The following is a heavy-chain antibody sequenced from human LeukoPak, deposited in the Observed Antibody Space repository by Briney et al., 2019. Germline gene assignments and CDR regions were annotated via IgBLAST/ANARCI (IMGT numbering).Heavy chain of an antibody. Sequence: SGTLSLTCTMSGDSISNSMLWSWVRQPPGKGLEWVGEKYRSGTTNYNPYLKSRVTISTDNSKNQVSLELNSVTAADTAVYFCARLKDFTGKEYYFFDLWGRGTLVTVSP. V-gene: IGHV4-4*02. D-gene: IGHD2/OR15-2a*01. CDR3: ARLKDFTGKEYYFFDL. CDR1: GDSISNSML. CDR2: KYRSGTT. J-gene: IGHJ2*01.